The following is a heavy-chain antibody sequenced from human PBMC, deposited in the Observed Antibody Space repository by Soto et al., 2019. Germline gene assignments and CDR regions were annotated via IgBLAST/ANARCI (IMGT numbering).Heavy chain of an antibody. CDR2: INAHNGNT. CDR1: GYTFTSYG. D-gene: IGHD3-16*02. CDR3: ASYRPPVIYY. J-gene: IGHJ4*01. V-gene: IGHV1-18*01. Sequence: QVQLVQSGAEVKKPGASVKVSCKASGYTFTSYGISWVRQAPGQGLEWMGWINAHNGNTNYAQKLQGRVTMTTDTATSTCYREVRRLSSDVRAVYYCASYRPPVIYYCGHGSLV.